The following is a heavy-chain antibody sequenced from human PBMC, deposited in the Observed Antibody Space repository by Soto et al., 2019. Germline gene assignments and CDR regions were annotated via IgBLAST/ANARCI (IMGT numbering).Heavy chain of an antibody. V-gene: IGHV3-33*01. CDR3: AREGGDIVVVPALYGMDV. D-gene: IGHD2-2*01. Sequence: QVQLVESGGGVVQPGRSLRLSCAASGFTFSSYGMHWVRQAPGKGLEWVAVIWYDGSNKYYADSVKGRFTISRDNSKNTLYLQMNSLRAEDTAVYYCAREGGDIVVVPALYGMDVWGQGTTVTVSS. CDR1: GFTFSSYG. CDR2: IWYDGSNK. J-gene: IGHJ6*02.